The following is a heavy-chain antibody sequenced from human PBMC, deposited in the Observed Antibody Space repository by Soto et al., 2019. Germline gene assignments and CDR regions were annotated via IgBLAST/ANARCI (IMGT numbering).Heavy chain of an antibody. CDR2: IYPGDSDT. D-gene: IGHD3-22*01. V-gene: IGHV5-51*01. Sequence: GESLKISCEGSGYSFRNYWIGWVRQVPGRGLEWMGIIYPGDSDTIYNPSFQGHVIISADKSINTDYLQWSRLRASDTAIYYCARHDNTDYESSAYFDDDYSGKGTPGTVAA. J-gene: IGHJ4*02. CDR1: GYSFRNYW. CDR3: ARHDNTDYESSAYFDDDY.